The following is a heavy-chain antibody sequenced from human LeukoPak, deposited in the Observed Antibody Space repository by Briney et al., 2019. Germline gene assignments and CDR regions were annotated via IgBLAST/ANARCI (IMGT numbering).Heavy chain of an antibody. V-gene: IGHV4-59*01. J-gene: IGHJ4*02. CDR3: ARGTVTTLGYYFDY. D-gene: IGHD4-17*01. CDR1: GGSFSGYY. CDR2: VYYSGST. Sequence: PSETLSLICSVSGGSFSGYYWNWIRQPPGKGLEWIGYVYYSGSTNYNPSLKSRVTISVDTSKNQFSLKLSSVTAADTAVYYRARGTVTTLGYYFDYWGQGTLVTVSS.